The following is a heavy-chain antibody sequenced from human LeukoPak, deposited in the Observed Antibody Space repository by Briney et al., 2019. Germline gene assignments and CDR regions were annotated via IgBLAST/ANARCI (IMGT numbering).Heavy chain of an antibody. CDR3: ARNYYDSSAYDAFDI. D-gene: IGHD3-22*01. CDR1: GFTFSSYS. J-gene: IGHJ3*02. CDR2: ISSSGSTI. Sequence: PGGSLRLSCAASGFTFSSYSMNWVRQAPGKGLEWVSYISSSGSTIYYADSVKGRFTISRDNAKNSLYLQMNSLRAEDTAVYYCARNYYDSSAYDAFDIWGQGTMVTVSS. V-gene: IGHV3-48*04.